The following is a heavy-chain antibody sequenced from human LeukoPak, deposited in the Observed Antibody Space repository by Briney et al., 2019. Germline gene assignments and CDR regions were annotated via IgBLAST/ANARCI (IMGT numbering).Heavy chain of an antibody. CDR3: ASRAYPLNGDYLDAFDI. CDR2: IIPIFGTA. J-gene: IGHJ3*02. CDR1: GGTFSSYA. D-gene: IGHD4-17*01. Sequence: SVKVSCKASGGTFSSYAISWVRQAPGQGLEWMGRIIPIFGTANYAQKFQGRVTITTDESTSTAYMELSSLRSEDTAVYYCASRAYPLNGDYLDAFDIWGQGTMVTVSS. V-gene: IGHV1-69*05.